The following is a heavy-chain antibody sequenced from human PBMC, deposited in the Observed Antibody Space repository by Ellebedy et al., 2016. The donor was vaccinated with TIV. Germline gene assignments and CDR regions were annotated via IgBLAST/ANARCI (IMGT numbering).Heavy chain of an antibody. V-gene: IGHV1-8*01. CDR2: MNPNSGNT. CDR1: GYTFTSYD. CDR3: ARGVSCSSTSCYWHYYYYMDV. Sequence: ASVKVSXKASGYTFTSYDINWVRQATGQGLEWMGWMNPNSGNTGYAQKFQGRVTMTRNTSISTAYMELSSLRSEDTAVYYCARGVSCSSTSCYWHYYYYMDVWGKGTTVTVSS. D-gene: IGHD2-2*01. J-gene: IGHJ6*03.